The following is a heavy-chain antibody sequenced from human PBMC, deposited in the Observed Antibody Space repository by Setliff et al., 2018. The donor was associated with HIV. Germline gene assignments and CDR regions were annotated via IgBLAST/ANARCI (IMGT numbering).Heavy chain of an antibody. CDR2: ISYDGSNK. CDR1: GFTFSSYA. D-gene: IGHD4-17*01. J-gene: IGHJ3*02. V-gene: IGHV3-30*04. Sequence: PGGSLRLSCAASGFTFSSYAMHWVRQAPGKGLEWVAVISYDGSNKYYADSVKGRFTISRDNSKNTLYLQMNSLRAEDTAVYYCARGLTVKDAFDIWGQGTMVT. CDR3: ARGLTVKDAFDI.